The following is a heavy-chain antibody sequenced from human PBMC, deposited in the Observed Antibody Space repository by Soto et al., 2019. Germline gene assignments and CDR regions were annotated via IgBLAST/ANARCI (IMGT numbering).Heavy chain of an antibody. CDR1: GFTFSNYA. D-gene: IGHD6-19*01. CDR3: AKTPRQWLVYFDY. Sequence: GGSLRLSCAASGFTFSNYAVSWVRQAPGKGLEWVSAISGSGGTTYYADSVKGRFTISRDNSKDTLHLQMNSLRAEDTAMYYCAKTPRQWLVYFDYWGQGALVTVS. CDR2: ISGSGGTT. V-gene: IGHV3-23*01. J-gene: IGHJ4*02.